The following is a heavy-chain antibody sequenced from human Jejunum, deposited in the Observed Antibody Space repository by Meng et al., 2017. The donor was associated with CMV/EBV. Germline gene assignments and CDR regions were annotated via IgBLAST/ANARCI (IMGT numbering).Heavy chain of an antibody. CDR3: ARRGQI. Sequence: LRLSCVASEYTFRSYAMDWVRQAPGKGLEWVSAIPVDGVTTFYADSVKGRFTISRDNSKNTMYLQMNSLRAEDTAVYFCARRGQIWGQGTLVTVSS. J-gene: IGHJ4*02. V-gene: IGHV3-23*01. CDR2: IPVDGVTT. CDR1: EYTFRSYA.